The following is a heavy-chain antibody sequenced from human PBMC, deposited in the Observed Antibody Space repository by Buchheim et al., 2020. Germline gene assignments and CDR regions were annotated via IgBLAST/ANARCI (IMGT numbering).Heavy chain of an antibody. D-gene: IGHD3-22*01. CDR3: ARDHDSSGYYAYWFDP. Sequence: QVQLQESGPGLVKPSETLSLTCTVSGGSVSSGSYYWSWIRQPPGKGQEWIGYIYYSGSTNYNPSLKSRVTISVDTSKTQFSLKLSSVTAADTAVYYCARDHDSSGYYAYWFDPWGQGTL. CDR1: GGSVSSGSYY. J-gene: IGHJ5*02. CDR2: IYYSGST. V-gene: IGHV4-61*01.